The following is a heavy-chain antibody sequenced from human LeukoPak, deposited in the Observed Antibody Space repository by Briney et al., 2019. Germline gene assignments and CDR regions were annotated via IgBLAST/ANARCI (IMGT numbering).Heavy chain of an antibody. CDR3: ARRLSIAAAGSFDY. CDR2: IYYSGST. CDR1: GGSISSSSYY. Sequence: SETLSLTCTVSGGSISSSSYYWGWIRQPPGKGLEWIGSIYYSGSTYYNPSLKSRVTISVDTSKNQFSLKLSSVAAADTAVYYCARRLSIAAAGSFDYWGQGTLVTVSS. V-gene: IGHV4-39*01. D-gene: IGHD6-13*01. J-gene: IGHJ4*02.